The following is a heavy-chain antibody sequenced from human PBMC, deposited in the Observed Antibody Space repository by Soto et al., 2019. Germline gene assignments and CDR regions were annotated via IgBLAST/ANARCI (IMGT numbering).Heavy chain of an antibody. V-gene: IGHV3-30-3*01. D-gene: IGHD3-22*01. CDR1: GFTFSSYA. Sequence: GGSLRLSCAASGFTFSSYAMHWVRQAPGKGLEWLSVISYVGSNKYYADSVKGRFTISRDNSKNTLYLQMNSLRAEDTAVYYCAVSSYDSSGYFYGMDVWGQGTTVTVSS. CDR2: ISYVGSNK. J-gene: IGHJ6*02. CDR3: AVSSYDSSGYFYGMDV.